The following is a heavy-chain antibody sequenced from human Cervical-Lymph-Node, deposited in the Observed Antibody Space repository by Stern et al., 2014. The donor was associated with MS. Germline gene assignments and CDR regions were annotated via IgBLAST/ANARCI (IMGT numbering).Heavy chain of an antibody. D-gene: IGHD3-16*01. V-gene: IGHV1-18*01. Sequence: QVQLVQSGPEVKKPGASVKVSCEASGYTFNRYGVTWLRQAPGQGLEWMGWISTFNGNTEYGQKFQGRVTMTTETSTTTAYMELRSLRSDDTAVYFCARGGGWGHWYVDLWGRGTLVTVSS. CDR2: ISTFNGNT. CDR3: ARGGGWGHWYVDL. CDR1: GYTFNRYG. J-gene: IGHJ2*01.